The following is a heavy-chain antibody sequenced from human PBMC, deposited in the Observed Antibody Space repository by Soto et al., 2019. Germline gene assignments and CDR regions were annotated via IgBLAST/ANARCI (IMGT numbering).Heavy chain of an antibody. J-gene: IGHJ5*02. V-gene: IGHV1-69*01. Sequence: QVQLVQSGAEVKKPGSSVKVSCKASGGTFSSYAISWVRQAPGQGLEWMGGIIPIFGTANYAQKFQGRVTITADESTSTAYMELSRLRSEDTAVYYCARDGSGSYYRIPNWFDPWGQGTLVTVSS. CDR1: GGTFSSYA. D-gene: IGHD1-26*01. CDR3: ARDGSGSYYRIPNWFDP. CDR2: IIPIFGTA.